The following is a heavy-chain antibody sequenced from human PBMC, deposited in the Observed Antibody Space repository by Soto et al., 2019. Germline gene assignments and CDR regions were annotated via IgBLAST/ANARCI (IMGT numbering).Heavy chain of an antibody. D-gene: IGHD6-19*01. Sequence: SQTLSLTCALSGDSVSSNSAAWNWIRQSPSRGLEWLGRTYYRSKWYNDYAVSVKSRITINPDTSKNQFSLQLNSVTPEDTAVYYCARADRFESSGWQYYFDYWGQGTLVTVSS. V-gene: IGHV6-1*01. J-gene: IGHJ4*02. CDR2: TYYRSKWYN. CDR1: GDSVSSNSAA. CDR3: ARADRFESSGWQYYFDY.